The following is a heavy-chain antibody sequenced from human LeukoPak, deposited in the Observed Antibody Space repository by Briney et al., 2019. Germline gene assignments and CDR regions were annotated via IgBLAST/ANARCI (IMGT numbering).Heavy chain of an antibody. J-gene: IGHJ4*02. CDR2: ISSRGSTI. CDR1: GFTFSGYY. Sequence: GGSLRLSCAASGFTFSGYYMSWIRQAPGKGLEGVSYISSRGSTIYYADSVKGRFTISRDNAKNALYLQMNSLRAEDTAVYYCARDLDYYDSSGYPGPGYWGQGTLVTVSS. D-gene: IGHD3-22*01. V-gene: IGHV3-11*01. CDR3: ARDLDYYDSSGYPGPGY.